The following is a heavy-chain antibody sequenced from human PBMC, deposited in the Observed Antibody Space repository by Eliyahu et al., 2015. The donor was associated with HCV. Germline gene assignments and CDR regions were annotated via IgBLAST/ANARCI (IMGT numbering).Heavy chain of an antibody. CDR3: ANSRFDP. Sequence: EVQLVESGGGLVKPGGSXXPXVTASGFSFSNFNMHWVREVPGKGLEWVSCISATSTDIYYADSVKGRFIISRDNAKKSLFLQMNSLKVDDTAIYYCANSRFDPWGQGTRVTVSS. J-gene: IGHJ5*02. CDR1: GFSFSNFN. D-gene: IGHD5-18*01. CDR2: ISATSTDI. V-gene: IGHV3-21*01.